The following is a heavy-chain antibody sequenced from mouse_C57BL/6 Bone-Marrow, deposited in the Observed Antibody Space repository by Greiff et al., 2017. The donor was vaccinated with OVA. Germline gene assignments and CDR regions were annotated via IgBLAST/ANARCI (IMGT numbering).Heavy chain of an antibody. Sequence: EVKLMESGGGLVQPGGSLKLSCAASGFTFSDYYMYWVRQTPEKRLEWVAYISNGGGSTYYPDTVKGRFTISRDNAKNTLYLQMSRLKSEDTAMYYCARFEFYYFDSWGQGTTLTVSS. CDR2: ISNGGGST. J-gene: IGHJ2*01. V-gene: IGHV5-12*01. CDR3: ARFEFYYFDS. CDR1: GFTFSDYY.